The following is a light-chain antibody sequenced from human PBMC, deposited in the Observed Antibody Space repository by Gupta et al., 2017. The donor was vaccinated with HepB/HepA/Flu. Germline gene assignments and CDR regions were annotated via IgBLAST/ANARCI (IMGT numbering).Light chain of an antibody. Sequence: DIQMTQSPSSLSASVGDRVTITCRASQSISSYFNWYQQKPGKAPKLLIYAASSLQSGVPSRFSGRGSGTDFTLNISRLQPEDFATYYCQQSYSTPLGFGQGTRLEIK. V-gene: IGKV1-39*01. J-gene: IGKJ5*01. CDR3: QQSYSTPLG. CDR2: AAS. CDR1: QSISSY.